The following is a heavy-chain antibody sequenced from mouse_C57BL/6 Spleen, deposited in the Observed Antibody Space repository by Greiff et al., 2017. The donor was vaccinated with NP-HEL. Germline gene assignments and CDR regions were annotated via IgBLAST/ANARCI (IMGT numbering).Heavy chain of an antibody. J-gene: IGHJ2*01. Sequence: VKLMESGAELVRPGTSVKMSCKASGYTFTNYWIGWAKQRPGHGLEWIGDIYPGGGYTNYNEKFKGKATLTADKSSSTAYMQFSSLTSEDSAIYYCAGGGSGYLYWGQGTTLTVSS. V-gene: IGHV1-63*01. D-gene: IGHD3-2*02. CDR2: IYPGGGYT. CDR1: GYTFTNYW. CDR3: AGGGSGYLY.